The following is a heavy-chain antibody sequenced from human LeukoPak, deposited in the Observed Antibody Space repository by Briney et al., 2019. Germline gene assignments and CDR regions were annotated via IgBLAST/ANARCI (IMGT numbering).Heavy chain of an antibody. J-gene: IGHJ4*02. Sequence: GGSLRLSCAASGFTFSSYIMNWVRQAPGKGLEWGSSISSSSSYIYYADSVKGRFTISRDNAKNSLYLQMNSLRAEDTAVYYCAISPYSGYDFDYWGQGTLVTVSS. CDR3: AISPYSGYDFDY. D-gene: IGHD5-12*01. CDR2: ISSSSSYI. CDR1: GFTFSSYI. V-gene: IGHV3-21*01.